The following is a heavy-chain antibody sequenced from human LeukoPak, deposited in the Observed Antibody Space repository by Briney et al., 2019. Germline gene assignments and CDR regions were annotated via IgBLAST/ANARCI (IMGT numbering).Heavy chain of an antibody. D-gene: IGHD5-12*01. Sequence: GGSLRLSCAASGLIVSSNYMTWVRQAPGKGLEWVSFIYSGGSTYYADSVKGRFTISRDNSKNTPYLQMNSLRAEDTAVYYCGRLGWLRSFAVDYWGQGTLVTVSS. CDR1: GLIVSSNY. V-gene: IGHV3-53*01. J-gene: IGHJ4*02. CDR2: IYSGGST. CDR3: GRLGWLRSFAVDY.